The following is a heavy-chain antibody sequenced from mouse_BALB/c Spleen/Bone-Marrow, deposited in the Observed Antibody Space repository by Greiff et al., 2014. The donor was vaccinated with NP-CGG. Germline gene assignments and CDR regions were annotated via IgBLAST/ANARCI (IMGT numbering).Heavy chain of an antibody. CDR1: GFSLTNYG. D-gene: IGHD1-2*01. CDR2: IWADGST. J-gene: IGHJ4*01. CDR3: ARITTATGAMDY. Sequence: VKLEGSGPGLVAPSQSLSITCTVSGFSLTNYGVHWVRQPPGKGLEWLGVIWADGSTNYNSALMSRLSISKDNSKSQVFFKMNSLQTDDTAMYYCARITTATGAMDYWGQGTSVTVSS. V-gene: IGHV2-9*02.